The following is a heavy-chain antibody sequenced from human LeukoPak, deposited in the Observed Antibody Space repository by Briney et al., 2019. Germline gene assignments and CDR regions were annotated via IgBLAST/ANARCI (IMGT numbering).Heavy chain of an antibody. CDR2: ISSSGRTI. D-gene: IGHD6-19*01. V-gene: IGHV3-11*01. J-gene: IGHJ4*02. CDR1: GFTFSDYY. Sequence: PGGSLRLSCAASGFTFSDYYMSWIRQAPGKGLEWVSYISSSGRTIYYADSMKGRFTISRDNAKNSLYLQMNSLRAEDTAVYYCARTPFRYSSGWPPFFDYWGQGTLVTVSS. CDR3: ARTPFRYSSGWPPFFDY.